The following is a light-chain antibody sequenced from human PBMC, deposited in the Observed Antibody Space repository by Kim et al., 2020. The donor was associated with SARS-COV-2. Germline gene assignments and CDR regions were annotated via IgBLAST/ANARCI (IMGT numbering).Light chain of an antibody. J-gene: IGKJ4*01. V-gene: IGKV4-1*01. CDR3: LQYFTTPLT. CDR2: WAS. CDR1: QSVFHDSSKKIY. Sequence: DIVMTQSPESLTVSLGERATIHCRSSQSVFHDSSKKIYLAWFQHKLGQSPQLLIYWASVRASGVPDRFTGSGTAADFTLTIDNLRAEDVANYYCLQYFTTPLTFGGGTQVDIK.